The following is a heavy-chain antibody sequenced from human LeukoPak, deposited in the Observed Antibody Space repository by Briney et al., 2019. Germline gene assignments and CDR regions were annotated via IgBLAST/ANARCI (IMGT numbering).Heavy chain of an antibody. CDR1: GFLFSRYW. CDR3: ARDSFETDIDY. Sequence: GGSLRLSCAASGFLFSRYWMSWVRQAPGKGLEWVANIKEDGSEKYYVESMKGRFTISRDNVKNSLYLQINSLRAEDTAVYYCARDSFETDIDYWGQGTLVTVSS. D-gene: IGHD1-14*01. V-gene: IGHV3-7*01. CDR2: IKEDGSEK. J-gene: IGHJ4*02.